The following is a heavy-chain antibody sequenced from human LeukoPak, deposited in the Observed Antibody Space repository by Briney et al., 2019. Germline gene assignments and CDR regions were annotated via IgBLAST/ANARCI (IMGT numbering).Heavy chain of an antibody. Sequence: SETLSLTCTVSGGSISSYYWSWIRQPAGKGLEWIGRIYTSGSTNYNPSLKSRVTMSVDTSKNQFSLKLSYVTAADTAVYYCARGGYGSGSYSFDYWGQGTLVTVSS. CDR1: GGSISSYY. CDR3: ARGGYGSGSYSFDY. V-gene: IGHV4-4*07. D-gene: IGHD3-10*01. J-gene: IGHJ4*02. CDR2: IYTSGST.